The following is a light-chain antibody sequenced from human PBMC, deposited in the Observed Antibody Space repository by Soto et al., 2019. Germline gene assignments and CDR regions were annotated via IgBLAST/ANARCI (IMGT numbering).Light chain of an antibody. CDR3: CSYAGSYTFV. Sequence: QSALTQPRSVSGSPGQSVTISRTGTSSDVGVYNYVSWYQQYPGKAPKIMIYDVSKRPSGVPDRFSGSKSDNTASLTISGLQVEDEADYYCCSYAGSYTFVFGIGTKVTVL. J-gene: IGLJ1*01. CDR2: DVS. V-gene: IGLV2-11*01. CDR1: SSDVGVYNY.